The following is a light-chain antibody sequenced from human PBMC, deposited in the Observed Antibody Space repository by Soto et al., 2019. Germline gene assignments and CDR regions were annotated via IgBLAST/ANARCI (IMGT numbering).Light chain of an antibody. Sequence: EIVMTRSPATLSVYPGESVTLYCRASLGISINLAWYQQRPGQAPRLLIYGASTRATGVAARFSGSGSGTDFTLTISSLQSEDLAVYYCQQYNNWPPITFGQGTRLEIK. CDR2: GAS. J-gene: IGKJ5*01. CDR1: LGISIN. V-gene: IGKV3-15*01. CDR3: QQYNNWPPIT.